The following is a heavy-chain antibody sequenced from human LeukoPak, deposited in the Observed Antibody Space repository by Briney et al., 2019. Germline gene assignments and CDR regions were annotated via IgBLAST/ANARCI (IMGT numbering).Heavy chain of an antibody. CDR2: INHSGST. CDR3: ARGQGSSSWFDFDY. D-gene: IGHD6-13*01. CDR1: GGSFSGYY. Sequence: SETLSLTCAVDGGSFSGYYWSWIRQPPGKGREWIGEINHSGSTNYNPSLKSRVTISVDTSKTQFSLKLSSVTAADTAVYYCARGQGSSSWFDFDYWGQGTLVTVSS. J-gene: IGHJ4*02. V-gene: IGHV4-34*01.